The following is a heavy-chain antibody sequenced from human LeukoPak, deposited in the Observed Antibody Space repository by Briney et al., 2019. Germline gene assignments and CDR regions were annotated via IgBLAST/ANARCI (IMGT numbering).Heavy chain of an antibody. CDR1: GFTFSSYS. D-gene: IGHD3-10*01. V-gene: IGHV3-21*01. CDR3: ARDLVGQWFGELLVEGTFDY. CDR2: ISSSSSYI. Sequence: PGGSLRLSCAASGFTFSSYSMNWVRQAPGKGLEWVSSISSSSSYIYYADSVKGRFTISRDNAKNSLYLQMNSLRAEDTAVYYCARDLVGQWFGELLVEGTFDYWGQGTLVTVSS. J-gene: IGHJ4*02.